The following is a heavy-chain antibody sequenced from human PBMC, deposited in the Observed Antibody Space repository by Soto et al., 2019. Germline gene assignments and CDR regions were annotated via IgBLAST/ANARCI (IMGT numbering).Heavy chain of an antibody. CDR3: ARSGEQWEDWDV. V-gene: IGHV4-30-4*01. J-gene: IGHJ6*02. CDR2: IYYSGST. CDR1: GGSISSGDYY. Sequence: QVQLQXSGPGLXKPXQXLXLTCTVSGGSISSGDYYWSWIRQPPGKGLEWIGYIYYSGSTYYNPSLKSRVTISVDTSKNQFSLKLSSVTAADTAVYYCARSGEQWEDWDVWGQGTTVTVFS. D-gene: IGHD1-26*01.